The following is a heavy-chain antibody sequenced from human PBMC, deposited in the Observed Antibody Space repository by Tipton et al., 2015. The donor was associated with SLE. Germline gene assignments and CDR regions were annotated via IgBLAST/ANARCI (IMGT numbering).Heavy chain of an antibody. D-gene: IGHD2-15*01. CDR1: SYSISSGYY. J-gene: IGHJ4*02. V-gene: IGHV4-38-2*01. CDR2: IYYSGST. Sequence: TLSLTCAVSSYSISSGYYWGWIRQPPGKGLGWIGSIYYSGSTNYNPSLKSRVTISVDTSKNQFSLKLSSVTAADTAVYYCARVPVARHYFDYWGQGTLVTVSS. CDR3: ARVPVARHYFDY.